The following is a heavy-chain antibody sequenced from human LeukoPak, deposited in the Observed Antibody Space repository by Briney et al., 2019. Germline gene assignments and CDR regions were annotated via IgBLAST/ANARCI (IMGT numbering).Heavy chain of an antibody. CDR3: ARSLGTTPYIDY. V-gene: IGHV4-59*01. CDR1: GDSISSYY. Sequence: SETLSLTCTVSGDSISSYYWSWIRQPPRKGLEWIGYISYSGRTNYNPSLKSRVTMSVDTSKNQFSLKLSSVTAADTAVYYCARSLGTTPYIDYCGQGALVTVSS. D-gene: IGHD1-26*01. J-gene: IGHJ4*01. CDR2: ISYSGRT.